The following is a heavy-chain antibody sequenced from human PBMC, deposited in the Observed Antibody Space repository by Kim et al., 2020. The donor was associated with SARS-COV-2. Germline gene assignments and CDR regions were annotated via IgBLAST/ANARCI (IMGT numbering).Heavy chain of an antibody. Sequence: GGSLRLSCAASGFTFSSYAMHWVRQAPGKGLEWVAVISYDGSNKYYADSVKGRFTISRDNSKNTLYLQMNSLRAEDTAVYYCARVLRYCSSTSCYTKYYYYYYGMDVWGQGTTVTVSS. D-gene: IGHD2-2*02. J-gene: IGHJ6*02. V-gene: IGHV3-30-3*01. CDR2: ISYDGSNK. CDR3: ARVLRYCSSTSCYTKYYYYYYGMDV. CDR1: GFTFSSYA.